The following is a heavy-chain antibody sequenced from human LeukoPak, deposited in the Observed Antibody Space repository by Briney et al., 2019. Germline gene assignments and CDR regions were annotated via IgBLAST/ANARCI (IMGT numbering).Heavy chain of an antibody. CDR2: ITYDGSNK. CDR3: AREVVAATWYRDYYYYGMDV. D-gene: IGHD2-15*01. V-gene: IGHV3-30*04. J-gene: IGHJ6*02. CDR1: GFTFSSYA. Sequence: SLRLSCAASGFTFSSYAMHRVRQAPGKGLEWVAVITYDGSNKYYADSVKGRFTISRDNSKNTLYLQMNSLRAEDTAVYYCAREVVAATWYRDYYYYGMDVWGQGTTVTVSS.